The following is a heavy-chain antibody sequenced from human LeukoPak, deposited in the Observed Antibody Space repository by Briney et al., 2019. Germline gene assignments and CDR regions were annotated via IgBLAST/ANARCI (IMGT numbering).Heavy chain of an antibody. CDR1: GGTFSSYA. Sequence: ASVKVSCKASGGTFSSYAISWVRQAPGQGLEWMGGIIPIFGTANYAQKFQGRVTITADKSTSTAYMELSSLRSEDTAVYYCASEAVAGQLGYWGQGTLVTVSS. CDR3: ASEAVAGQLGY. J-gene: IGHJ4*02. D-gene: IGHD6-19*01. V-gene: IGHV1-69*06. CDR2: IIPIFGTA.